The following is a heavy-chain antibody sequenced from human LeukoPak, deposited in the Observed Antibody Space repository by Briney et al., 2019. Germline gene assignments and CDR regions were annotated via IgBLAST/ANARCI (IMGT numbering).Heavy chain of an antibody. CDR1: GGSFSSYY. CDR2: IYYSGST. CDR3: ARERIVGATTRGSAFDI. D-gene: IGHD1-26*01. J-gene: IGHJ3*02. V-gene: IGHV4-59*01. Sequence: PSETLSLTCAVYGGSFSSYYWSWIRQPPGKGLEWIGYIYYSGSTNYNPSLKSRVTISVDTSKNQFSLKLSSVTAADTAVYYCARERIVGATTRGSAFDIWGQGTMVTVSS.